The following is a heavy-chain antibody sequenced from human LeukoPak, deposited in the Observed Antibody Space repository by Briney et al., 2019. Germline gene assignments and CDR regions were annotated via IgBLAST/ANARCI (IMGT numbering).Heavy chain of an antibody. D-gene: IGHD5-12*01. J-gene: IGHJ4*02. CDR3: ARDKGDSGYDAAIFDY. CDR2: INPNSGGT. CDR1: GYTFTGYY. Sequence: ASVKVSCKAAGYTFTGYYMHWVRQAPGQGLEWMGWINPNSGGTNYAQKFQGRVTMTRDTSISTAYMELSRLRSDDTAVYYCARDKGDSGYDAAIFDYWGQGTLVTVSS. V-gene: IGHV1-2*02.